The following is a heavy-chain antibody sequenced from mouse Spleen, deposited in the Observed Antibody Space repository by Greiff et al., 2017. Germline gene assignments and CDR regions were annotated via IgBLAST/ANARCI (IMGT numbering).Heavy chain of an antibody. D-gene: IGHD1-1*01. J-gene: IGHJ2*01. CDR1: GFTFSSYA. V-gene: IGHV5-4*03. CDR2: ISDGGSYT. CDR3: ARWFSYDYFDY. Sequence: EVMLVESGGGLVKPGGSLKLSCAASGFTFSSYAMSWVRQTPEKRLEWVATISDGGSYTYYPDNVKGRFTISRDNAKNNLYLQMSHLKSEDTAMYYCARWFSYDYFDYWGQGTTLTVSS.